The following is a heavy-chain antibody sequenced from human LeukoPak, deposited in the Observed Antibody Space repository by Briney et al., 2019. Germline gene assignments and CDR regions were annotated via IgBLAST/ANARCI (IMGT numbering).Heavy chain of an antibody. V-gene: IGHV1-18*01. CDR3: AREGTIFGVVIISLDY. J-gene: IGHJ4*02. CDR1: GYTFTSYG. CDR2: ISAYNGNT. D-gene: IGHD3-3*01. Sequence: GASVKVSCKASGYTFTSYGISWVRQAPGQGLEWMGWISAYNGNTNYAQKLQGRVTMTTDTSTGTAYMELRSLRSDDTAVYYCAREGTIFGVVIISLDYWGQGTLVTVSS.